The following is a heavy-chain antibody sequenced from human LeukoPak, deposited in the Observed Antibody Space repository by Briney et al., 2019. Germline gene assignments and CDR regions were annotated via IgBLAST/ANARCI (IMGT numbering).Heavy chain of an antibody. CDR2: ISWNRGSI. CDR1: GFTFDDDA. D-gene: IGHD2-2*01. V-gene: IGHV3-9*01. Sequence: GRSLRLSCAASGFTFDDDAMHWVRQAPGKGLEWGSGISWNRGSIGYADSVTGRFTISRDNAKNSLYLQMNSLRAEDTALYYCAKGYCSSTSCSGNYWGQGTLVTVSS. J-gene: IGHJ4*02. CDR3: AKGYCSSTSCSGNY.